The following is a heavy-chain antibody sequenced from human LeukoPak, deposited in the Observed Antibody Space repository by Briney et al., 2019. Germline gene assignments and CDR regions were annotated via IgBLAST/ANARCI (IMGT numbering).Heavy chain of an antibody. Sequence: GGSLRLSCAAPGFTFSNYGMHWVRQAPGKGPEWMVVISYDGNNKYYADSVKGRFTISRDNSKSTLYLQMNNLRVDDTAVYYCARDRGTQLWPGGNYFEDWGQGTLVTVSS. V-gene: IGHV3-30*03. CDR2: ISYDGNNK. D-gene: IGHD5-18*01. CDR1: GFTFSNYG. J-gene: IGHJ4*02. CDR3: ARDRGTQLWPGGNYFED.